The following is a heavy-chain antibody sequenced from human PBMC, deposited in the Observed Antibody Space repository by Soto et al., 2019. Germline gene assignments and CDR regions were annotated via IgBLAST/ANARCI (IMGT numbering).Heavy chain of an antibody. Sequence: EVQLVESGGGLVQPGGSLRLSCAASGFTFRHYAMNWVRQAPGKGLEWVSGISSGHGATIRYAESVQGRFSISRDNSKNTLFLQMNNLRVDDTALYYCAKDQGEGGDYENLLPSDWGQGILVTVSS. J-gene: IGHJ4*02. CDR1: GFTFRHYA. V-gene: IGHV3-23*04. D-gene: IGHD4-17*01. CDR2: ISSGHGATI. CDR3: AKDQGEGGDYENLLPSD.